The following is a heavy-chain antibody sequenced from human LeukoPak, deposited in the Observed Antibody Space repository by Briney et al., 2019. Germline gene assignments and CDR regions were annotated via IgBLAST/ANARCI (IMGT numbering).Heavy chain of an antibody. CDR3: ARHPSGRMWLQQGGWFDP. D-gene: IGHD5-24*01. CDR2: IYSSGST. Sequence: SQTLSLTCTVSGGSISSGSYYWSWIRQPAGKGLEWIGRIYSSGSTNYNPSLKSRVTISVDTSKNQFSLKLTSVTAADTAVYYCARHPSGRMWLQQGGWFDPWGQGTLVTVSS. J-gene: IGHJ5*02. CDR1: GGSISSGSYY. V-gene: IGHV4-61*02.